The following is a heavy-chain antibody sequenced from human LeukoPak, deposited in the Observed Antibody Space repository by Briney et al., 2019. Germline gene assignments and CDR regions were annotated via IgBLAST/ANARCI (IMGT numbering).Heavy chain of an antibody. CDR2: IIPIFGTA. Sequence: ASVKVSCKASGGTFSSYAISWVRQAPGQGLEWMGGIIPIFGTANYAQKFQGRVTITADESTSTAYMELSSLRSEDTAVYYCARDRYGYCSSTSCPYFDLWGRGTLVTASS. CDR3: ARDRYGYCSSTSCPYFDL. V-gene: IGHV1-69*13. D-gene: IGHD2-2*01. J-gene: IGHJ2*01. CDR1: GGTFSSYA.